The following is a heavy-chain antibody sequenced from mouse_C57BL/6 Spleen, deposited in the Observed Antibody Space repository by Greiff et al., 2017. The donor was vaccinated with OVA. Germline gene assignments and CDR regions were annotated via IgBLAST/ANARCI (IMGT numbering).Heavy chain of an antibody. Sequence: EESGPGLVKPSQSLSLTCSVTGYSITSGYYWNWIRQFPGNKLEWMGYISYDGSNNYNPSLKNRISITRETSKNQFFLKLNSVTTEDTATYYCARDYYFDYWGQGTTLTVSS. J-gene: IGHJ2*01. CDR1: GYSITSGYY. CDR2: ISYDGSN. V-gene: IGHV3-6*01. CDR3: ARDYYFDY.